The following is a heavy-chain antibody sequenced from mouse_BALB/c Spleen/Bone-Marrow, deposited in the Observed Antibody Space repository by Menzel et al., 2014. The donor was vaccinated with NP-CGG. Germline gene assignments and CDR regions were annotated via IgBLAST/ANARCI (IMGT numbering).Heavy chain of an antibody. D-gene: IGHD3-1*01. CDR3: ARFSQLGLLAY. Sequence: QVQLKDSGAELVKPGTSVKLSCKASGYNFTSYWINWAKLRPGQGLEWIGDIYPGSGSTNYNEKFKSKATLTVDTSSSTAYMQLSSLASGDSALYYCARFSQLGLLAYWGQGTLVTVSA. V-gene: IGHV1-55*01. J-gene: IGHJ3*01. CDR1: GYNFTSYW. CDR2: IYPGSGST.